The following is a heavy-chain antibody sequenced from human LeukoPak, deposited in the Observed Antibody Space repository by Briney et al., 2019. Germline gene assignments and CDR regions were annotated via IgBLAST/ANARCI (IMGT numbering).Heavy chain of an antibody. CDR2: ISSSGSTI. Sequence: PGGSLRLSCAASGFTFSSYEMNWVRQAPGKGLEWVSYISSSGSTIYYADSVKGRFTISRDNAKNSLYQQMNSLRAEDTAVYYCARESDSSGFDYWGQGTLVTVSS. V-gene: IGHV3-48*03. J-gene: IGHJ4*02. CDR3: ARESDSSGFDY. D-gene: IGHD3-22*01. CDR1: GFTFSSYE.